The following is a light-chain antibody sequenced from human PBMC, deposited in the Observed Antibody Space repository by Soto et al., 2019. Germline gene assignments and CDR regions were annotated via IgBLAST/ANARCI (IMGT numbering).Light chain of an antibody. Sequence: DIQMTQSPSSLSASVGDRVTITCQASQDISNYLTWYQQKPGKAPKLLIYDASNLETGVPSRFSGSGSGTDFTFTISRLQPEDIATYYCQQYDNPHPVGPGTKVDIK. CDR3: QQYDNPHP. V-gene: IGKV1-33*01. J-gene: IGKJ3*01. CDR1: QDISNY. CDR2: DAS.